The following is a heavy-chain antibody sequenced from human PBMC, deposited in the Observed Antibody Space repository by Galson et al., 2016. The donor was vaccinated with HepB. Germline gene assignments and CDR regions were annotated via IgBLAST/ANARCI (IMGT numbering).Heavy chain of an antibody. V-gene: IGHV3-13*01. J-gene: IGHJ6*04. CDR1: GLTFSRCD. CDR3: ARGKFDCSGGTCHYYGMDV. D-gene: IGHD2-15*01. Sequence: SLRLSCAASGLTFSRCDMHWVRQATGKGLEWVSAIGTAGDTYYPGSVRGRFTISRENSKNSLYLQMNSPTAGDTAVYYCARGKFDCSGGTCHYYGMDVWGKGTTVTVSS. CDR2: IGTAGDT.